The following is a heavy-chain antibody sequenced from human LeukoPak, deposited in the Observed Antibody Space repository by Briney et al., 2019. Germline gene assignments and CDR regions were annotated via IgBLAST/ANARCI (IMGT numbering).Heavy chain of an antibody. CDR2: VDPKDGEA. CDR1: GYTFTDYL. Sequence: ASVKVSCKTSGYTFTDYLIHWVRQAPGKGFEWMGRVDPKDGEAIYAKSFQGRVTMTPDTSIDTVYMELSSLKSDDTAIYCCATDQRHEGYYNFYWGQGTLVTVSS. D-gene: IGHD3/OR15-3a*01. J-gene: IGHJ4*02. V-gene: IGHV1-69-2*01. CDR3: ATDQRHEGYYNFY.